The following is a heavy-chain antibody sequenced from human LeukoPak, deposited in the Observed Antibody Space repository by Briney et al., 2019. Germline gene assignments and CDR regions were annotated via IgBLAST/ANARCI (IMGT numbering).Heavy chain of an antibody. CDR2: ISSSSRTT. Sequence: GGSLRLSCAASGFIFSRFNMNWVRQAPGKGLEWVSYISSSSRTTYYADSVKGRFTISRDNAKNSLFLQMNSLRDEDTAVYYCARDSEHLYFVSDSWGQGTLVTVSS. V-gene: IGHV3-48*02. CDR3: ARDSEHLYFVSDS. J-gene: IGHJ4*02. D-gene: IGHD3-9*01. CDR1: GFIFSRFN.